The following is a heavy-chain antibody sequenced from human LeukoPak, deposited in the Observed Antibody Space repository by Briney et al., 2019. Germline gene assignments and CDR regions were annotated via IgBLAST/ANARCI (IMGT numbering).Heavy chain of an antibody. CDR1: GFTFSSYA. CDR3: AKDRLYSSSWYDGVY. CDR2: ISGSGGST. Sequence: GGSLRLSRAASGFTFSSYAMSWVRQAPGKGLEWVSAISGSGGSTYYADSVKGRFTISRDNSKNTLYLQMNSLRAEDTAVYYCAKDRLYSSSWYDGVYWGQGTLVTVSS. V-gene: IGHV3-23*01. D-gene: IGHD6-13*01. J-gene: IGHJ4*02.